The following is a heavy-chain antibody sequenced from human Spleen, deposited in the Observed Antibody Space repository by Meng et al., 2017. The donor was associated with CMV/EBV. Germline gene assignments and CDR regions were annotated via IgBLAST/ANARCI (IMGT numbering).Heavy chain of an antibody. V-gene: IGHV3-15*01. J-gene: IGHJ4*02. CDR3: ATDWGGY. CDR2: IKNKADGGTT. CDR1: GFTFSSYW. Sequence: GGSLRLSCAASGFTFSSYWMSWVRQAPGKGLEWVGRIKNKADGGTTDYAAPVKGRFTISRDDSKTTLYLQMTILKTEDTAVYYCATDWGGYWGQGTLVTVSS. D-gene: IGHD3-16*01.